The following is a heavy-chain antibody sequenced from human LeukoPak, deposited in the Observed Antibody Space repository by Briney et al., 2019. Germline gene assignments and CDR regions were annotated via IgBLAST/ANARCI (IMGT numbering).Heavy chain of an antibody. CDR2: ISTYNGDT. D-gene: IGHD3-22*01. V-gene: IGHV1-18*01. CDR3: ARGYSSGYSAQYYFDY. Sequence: ASVKVSCKASGYTFTSYGISWVRQAPGQGLEWMGWISTYNGDTNYAQKLQGRVTMTTDTSTNTAYMELRSLRSDDTAVYYCARGYSSGYSAQYYFDYWGQGTLVIVSS. J-gene: IGHJ4*02. CDR1: GYTFTSYG.